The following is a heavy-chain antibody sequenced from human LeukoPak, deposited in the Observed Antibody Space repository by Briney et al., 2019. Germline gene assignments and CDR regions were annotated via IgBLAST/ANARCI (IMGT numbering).Heavy chain of an antibody. V-gene: IGHV4-30-4*01. CDR3: ARRTWRYCSGGSCYSGVFDY. D-gene: IGHD2-15*01. CDR2: IYYSGST. CDR1: GGSISSGDYY. J-gene: IGHJ4*02. Sequence: SETLSLTCTVSGGSISSGDYYWSWIRQPPGKGLEWIGYIYYSGSTYYNPSLKSRVTISVDTSKNQFSLKLSSVTAADTAVYYCARRTWRYCSGGSCYSGVFDYWGQGTLITVSS.